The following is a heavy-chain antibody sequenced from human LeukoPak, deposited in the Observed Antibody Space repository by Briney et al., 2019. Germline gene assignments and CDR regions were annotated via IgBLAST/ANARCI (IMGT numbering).Heavy chain of an antibody. CDR1: GYTFTGYY. CDR2: ISAYNGNT. J-gene: IGHJ4*02. Sequence: ASVKVSCKASGYTFTGYYMHWVRQAPGQGLEWMGWISAYNGNTNYAQKLQGRVTMTTDTSTSTAYMELRSLRSDDTAVYYCARARYCSSTSCSEFDYWGQGTLVTVSS. CDR3: ARARYCSSTSCSEFDY. D-gene: IGHD2-2*01. V-gene: IGHV1-18*04.